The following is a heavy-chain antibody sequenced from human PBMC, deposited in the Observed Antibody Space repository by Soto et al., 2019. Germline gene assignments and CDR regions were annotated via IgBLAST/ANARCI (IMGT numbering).Heavy chain of an antibody. CDR3: ARATYGDYGGGFDP. CDR1: GGSISSGGYY. CDR2: IHYSGST. V-gene: IGHV4-31*03. D-gene: IGHD4-17*01. J-gene: IGHJ5*02. Sequence: SETLSLTCTVSGGSISSGGYYWSWIRQHPGKGLEWIGYIHYSGSTYYNPSLKSRVTISVDTSKNQFSLKLSSVTAADTAVYYCARATYGDYGGGFDPWGQGTLVTVSS.